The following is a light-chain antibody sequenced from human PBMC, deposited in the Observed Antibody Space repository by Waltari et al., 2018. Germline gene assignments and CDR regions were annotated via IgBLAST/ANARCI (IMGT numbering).Light chain of an antibody. CDR2: YND. V-gene: IGLV1-36*01. J-gene: IGLJ3*02. Sequence: SVLTQPPSVSEATRQRVTSSCYGSSSNIGNNAVNWYQQLPGKAPKLLIYYNDLLPSGVSDRFSGSKSGTSASLAISGLQSEDEADYYCAAWDDSLNGWVFGGGTKLTVL. CDR3: AAWDDSLNGWV. CDR1: SSNIGNNA.